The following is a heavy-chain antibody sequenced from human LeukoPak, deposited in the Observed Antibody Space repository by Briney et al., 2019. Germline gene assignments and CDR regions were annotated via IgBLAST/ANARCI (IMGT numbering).Heavy chain of an antibody. CDR2: IHRSGSP. Sequence: SETLSLTCTVSLDSTTSNFWSWVRQPPGKGLEWIGEIHRSGSPNYNPSPQSRVTISIDRSRNQIVLELSSVTAADTAVLYCAREILGGFNPGAYWGQGILVTVSS. V-gene: IGHV4-4*02. CDR3: AREILGGFNPGAY. J-gene: IGHJ4*02. D-gene: IGHD1-14*01. CDR1: LDSTTSNF.